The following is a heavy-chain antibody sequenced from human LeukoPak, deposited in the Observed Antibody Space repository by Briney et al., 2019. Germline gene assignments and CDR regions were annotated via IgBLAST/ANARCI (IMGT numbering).Heavy chain of an antibody. V-gene: IGHV3-7*01. CDR3: ARPPREPGYGDFSFDY. D-gene: IGHD4-17*01. CDR2: IKQDGSEK. J-gene: IGHJ4*02. Sequence: WGSLRLSCAASGFTFSSYWMSWVRQAPGKGLEWVANIKQDGSEKYYVDSVKGRFTISRDNAKNSLYLQMNSLRAEDTAVYYCARPPREPGYGDFSFDYWGQGTLVTVSS. CDR1: GFTFSSYW.